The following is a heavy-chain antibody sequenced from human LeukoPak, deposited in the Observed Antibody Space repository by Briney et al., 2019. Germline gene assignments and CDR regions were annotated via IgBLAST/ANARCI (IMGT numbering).Heavy chain of an antibody. J-gene: IGHJ3*02. CDR1: GFTVSSNY. CDR3: ARVAPASENDYGDYAKGGDAFDI. V-gene: IGHV3-53*01. D-gene: IGHD4-17*01. CDR2: IYSGGST. Sequence: GGSLRLSCAASGFTVSSNYMSWVRQAPGKGLEWVPVIYSGGSTYYADSMKGRFTISRDNAKNSLYLQMNSLRAEDTAVYYCARVAPASENDYGDYAKGGDAFDIWGQGTMVTVSS.